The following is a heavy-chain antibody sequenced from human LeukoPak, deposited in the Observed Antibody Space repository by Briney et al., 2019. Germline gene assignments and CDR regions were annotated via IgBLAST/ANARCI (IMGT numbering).Heavy chain of an antibody. Sequence: ASVKVSCKASGYTFTSYYMHWVRQAPGQGLEWMLIINPSGGSTSYAQKFQGRVTMTRAMSTSTVYMELSSLRSEDTAVYYCARQTPTYGDYVCDYWGQGTLVTVSS. D-gene: IGHD4-17*01. CDR1: GYTFTSYY. J-gene: IGHJ4*02. CDR2: INPSGGST. CDR3: ARQTPTYGDYVCDY. V-gene: IGHV1-46*01.